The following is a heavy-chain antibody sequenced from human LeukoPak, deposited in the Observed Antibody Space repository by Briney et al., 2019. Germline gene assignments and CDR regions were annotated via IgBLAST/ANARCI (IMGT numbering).Heavy chain of an antibody. V-gene: IGHV3-30*18. CDR1: GFTFSSYA. CDR3: AKNSPYSSGDYFDY. Sequence: GGSLRLSCAASGFTFSSYAMHWVRQAPGKGLEWVAVISYDGSNKYYADSVKGRFTISRDNSKNTLYLQMNSLRAEDTAVYYCAKNSPYSSGDYFDYWGQGTLVTVSS. J-gene: IGHJ4*02. CDR2: ISYDGSNK. D-gene: IGHD6-19*01.